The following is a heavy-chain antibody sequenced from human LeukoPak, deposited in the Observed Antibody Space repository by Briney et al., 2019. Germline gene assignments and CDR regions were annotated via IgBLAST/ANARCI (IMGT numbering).Heavy chain of an antibody. Sequence: GGSLRLSCAASGFTVSSNYMSWVRQAPGKGLEWVSVIYSGGSTYYADSVKGRFTISRDNSKNTLYLQMNSLRAEDTAVYYCARDRAGDDYYYGMDVWGQGTTVTVSS. CDR1: GFTVSSNY. D-gene: IGHD7-27*01. V-gene: IGHV3-53*01. J-gene: IGHJ6*02. CDR3: ARDRAGDDYYYGMDV. CDR2: IYSGGST.